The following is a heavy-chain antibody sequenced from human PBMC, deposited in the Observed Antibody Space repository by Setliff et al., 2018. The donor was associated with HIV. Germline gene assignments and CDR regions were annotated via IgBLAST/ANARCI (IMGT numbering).Heavy chain of an antibody. CDR3: ARGKYYFDSGTPSYFDY. J-gene: IGHJ4*02. Sequence: SETLSLTCAVYGGSFSGYFWSWIRQPPGKGLEWIGEINHDGITNYNPSLKSRVTVSVDTSKGQFSLKLSSVTAADTAVYYCARGKYYFDSGTPSYFDYWGQGSLVTVSS. D-gene: IGHD3-10*01. CDR1: GGSFSGYF. CDR2: INHDGIT. V-gene: IGHV4-34*01.